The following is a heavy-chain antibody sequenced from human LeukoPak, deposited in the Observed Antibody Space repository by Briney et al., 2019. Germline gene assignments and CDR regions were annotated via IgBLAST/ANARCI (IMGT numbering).Heavy chain of an antibody. CDR1: GYTYTSYA. V-gene: IGHV7-4-1*02. Sequence: SVQVSCKATGYTYTSYALHEVRQAPGQGLEWMGCINTNTGNPTYAQGFTGRFVFSLDTSVSTAYLQTSSLKAEDTAVYYCARAASRGVRGWFDPWGQGTLVTVSS. CDR2: INTNTGNP. D-gene: IGHD3-10*01. J-gene: IGHJ5*02. CDR3: ARAASRGVRGWFDP.